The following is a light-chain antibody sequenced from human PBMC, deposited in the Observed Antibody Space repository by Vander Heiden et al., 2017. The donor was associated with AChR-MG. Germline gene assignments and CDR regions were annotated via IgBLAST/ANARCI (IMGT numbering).Light chain of an antibody. CDR3: QQYADPSKFT. CDR2: AAS. CDR1: QSVSSSY. V-gene: IGKV3-20*01. J-gene: IGKJ3*01. Sequence: EIVLTQSPGTLSLSPGESATLSCRASQSVSSSYLAWYQQKPGQAPRLLIYAASTRATGIPDRFSGSGSGTDFTLTISSLEPEDFAVYYCQQYADPSKFTFGHGTKVDIK.